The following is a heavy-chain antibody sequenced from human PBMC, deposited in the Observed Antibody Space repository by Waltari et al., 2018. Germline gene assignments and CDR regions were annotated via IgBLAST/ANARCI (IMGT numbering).Heavy chain of an antibody. D-gene: IGHD6-13*01. V-gene: IGHV4-34*01. CDR2: INHSGST. CDR1: GGSFSGYY. Sequence: QVQLQQWGAGLLKPSETLSLTCAVYGGSFSGYYWSWLRQPPGKGLEWIGVINHSGSTNYNPSLKSRVTISVDTSKNQFSLKLSSVTAADTAVYYCARAGDSSSLRGKAWFDPWGQGTLVTVSS. CDR3: ARAGDSSSLRGKAWFDP. J-gene: IGHJ5*02.